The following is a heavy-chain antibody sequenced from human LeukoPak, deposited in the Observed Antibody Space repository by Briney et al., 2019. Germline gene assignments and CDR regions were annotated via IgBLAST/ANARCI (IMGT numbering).Heavy chain of an antibody. CDR2: TYYRSKWYY. J-gene: IGHJ3*02. CDR3: ARDLSMGPTTLDAFDI. V-gene: IGHV6-1*01. CDR1: VDSVSSKSAA. D-gene: IGHD1-26*01. Sequence: SQTLSLTCAISVDSVSSKSAAWNWIRQSPSRGLEWLGRTYYRSKWYYDYAVSVKSRISINPDTSKNQFFLHLNSVTPEDTAVYYCARDLSMGPTTLDAFDIWGQGTVVTVSS.